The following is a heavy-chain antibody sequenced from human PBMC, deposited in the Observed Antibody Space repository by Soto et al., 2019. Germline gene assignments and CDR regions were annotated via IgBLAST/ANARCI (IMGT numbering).Heavy chain of an antibody. D-gene: IGHD3-22*01. CDR3: AGSITVILS. J-gene: IGHJ4*02. CDR2: VYYSGST. V-gene: IGHV4-59*01. CDR1: GASISSYY. Sequence: ETLSLTCTVSGASISSYYWSWIRQPPGKGLEWIGYVYYSGSTNYNPSLKSRVTISVDTSKNQFSLKLSSVTAADTAVYYCAGSITVILSWRQGILVTVSA.